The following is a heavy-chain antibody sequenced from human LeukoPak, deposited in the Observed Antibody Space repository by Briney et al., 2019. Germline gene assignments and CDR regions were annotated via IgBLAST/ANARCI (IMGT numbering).Heavy chain of an antibody. V-gene: IGHV3-30*03. CDR1: GFTFSSYG. CDR3: ASITLPQ. CDR2: ISYDGSNK. J-gene: IGHJ4*02. Sequence: GGSLRLSCAASGFTFSSYGMHWVRQAPGKGLEWVAVISYDGSNKYYADSVKGRFTISRDNSKNTLYLQMNSLRAEDTAVYYCASITLPQWGQGTLVTVSS.